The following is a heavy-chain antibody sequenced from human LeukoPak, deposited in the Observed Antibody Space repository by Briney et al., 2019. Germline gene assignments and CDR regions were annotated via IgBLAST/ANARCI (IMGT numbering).Heavy chain of an antibody. CDR3: ARRMRGGSGWTFDY. Sequence: SETLSLTCTVSGGSISSSNYNWPRIPQPPGRGLVWNGSVYYSGCTYYNPSLKSRGDRSIDTSKNQFYLMLSSVTAADTAVYYCARRMRGGSGWTFDYWGQGTLVTVSS. V-gene: IGHV4-39*01. CDR2: VYYSGCT. D-gene: IGHD6-19*01. CDR1: GGSISSSNYN. J-gene: IGHJ4*02.